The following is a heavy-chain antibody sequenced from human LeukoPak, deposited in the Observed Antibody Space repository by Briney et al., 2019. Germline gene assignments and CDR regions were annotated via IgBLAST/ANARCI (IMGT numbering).Heavy chain of an antibody. Sequence: ASVKVSCKASGYTFTTYAMNWVRQAPGQGLEWMGWINPNSGGTNYAQKFQGRVTMTRDTSISTAYMELSRLRSDDTAVYYCARANLRFYSSGWSFDYWGQGTLVTVSS. V-gene: IGHV1-2*02. D-gene: IGHD6-19*01. CDR3: ARANLRFYSSGWSFDY. J-gene: IGHJ4*02. CDR2: INPNSGGT. CDR1: GYTFTTYA.